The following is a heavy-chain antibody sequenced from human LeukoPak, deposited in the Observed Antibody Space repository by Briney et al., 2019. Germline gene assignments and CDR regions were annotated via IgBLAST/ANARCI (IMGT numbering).Heavy chain of an antibody. CDR3: TRHNWIYGLGSCYFDF. J-gene: IGHJ4*02. D-gene: IGHD3-10*01. CDR1: GFPFGDYA. Sequence: PGGSLRLSCTASGFPFGDYAMNWVRQAPGKGLEWVGFIRAKAYGGTTEYAASVKGRFTISRDDSRSIAYLQMNSLKTEDTAVYYCTRHNWIYGLGSCYFDFWGQGTLVTVSS. CDR2: IRAKAYGGTT. V-gene: IGHV3-49*04.